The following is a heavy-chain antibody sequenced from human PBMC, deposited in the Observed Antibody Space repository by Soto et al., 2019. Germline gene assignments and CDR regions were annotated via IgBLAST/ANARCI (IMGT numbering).Heavy chain of an antibody. CDR1: GGSISSTSYY. J-gene: IGHJ4*02. CDR2: LYYSGST. CDR3: ARQVVDGTVAGTGSFDS. Sequence: QLQLQESGPGLVKPSETLSLTCTVSGGSISSTSYYWVWIRQPPGKGLEWIGSLYYSGSTYYNPSLRSRVSISVDKSENQFSLKLSSVTAADTAVYYCARQVVDGTVAGTGSFDSWGQGTLVTVSS. V-gene: IGHV4-39*01. D-gene: IGHD6-19*01.